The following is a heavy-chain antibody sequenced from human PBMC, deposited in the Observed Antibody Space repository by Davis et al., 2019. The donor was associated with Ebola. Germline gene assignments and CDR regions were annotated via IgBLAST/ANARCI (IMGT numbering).Heavy chain of an antibody. Sequence: SVKVSCKASGGTFSSYAISWVRQAPGQGLEWMGRIIPILGIANYAQKFQGRVTITADKSTSTAYMELSSLRSEDTAVYYCARTYGDYAHAFDIWGQGTMVTVSS. V-gene: IGHV1-69*04. D-gene: IGHD4-17*01. CDR3: ARTYGDYAHAFDI. CDR1: GGTFSSYA. J-gene: IGHJ3*02. CDR2: IIPILGIA.